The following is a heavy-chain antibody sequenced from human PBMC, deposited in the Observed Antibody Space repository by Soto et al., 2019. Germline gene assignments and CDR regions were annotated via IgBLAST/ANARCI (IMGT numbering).Heavy chain of an antibody. CDR3: ARDVSTSPIAVDLTYYYDSSGYYYWFDT. V-gene: IGHV1-46*01. Sequence: GPSVKVSCKASEYTFTSYYMHWVRQAPGQGLEWMGIINPSGGSTSYAQNFQGRVTMTRDTSTSTVYMELSSLRSEDTAVYYCARDVSTSPIAVDLTYYYDSSGYYYWFDTWGQGTLVTVSS. D-gene: IGHD3-22*01. CDR2: INPSGGST. CDR1: EYTFTSYY. J-gene: IGHJ5*02.